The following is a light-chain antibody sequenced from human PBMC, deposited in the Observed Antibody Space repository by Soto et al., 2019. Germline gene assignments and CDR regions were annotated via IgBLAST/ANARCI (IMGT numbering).Light chain of an antibody. V-gene: IGKV3-11*01. CDR1: QSINRH. CDR3: QQRSNWPPVN. Sequence: EIVLTQSPATLSLSPGERATLSCRASQSINRHLAWYRQKPGQAPRLLIYDASNRATGIPARFSGSGSGTDFTLTISSLEPEDFGVYDCQQRSNWPPVNFGGGTNVDIK. J-gene: IGKJ4*01. CDR2: DAS.